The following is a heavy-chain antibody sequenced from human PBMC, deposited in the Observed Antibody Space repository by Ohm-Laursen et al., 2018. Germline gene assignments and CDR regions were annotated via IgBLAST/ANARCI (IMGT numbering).Heavy chain of an antibody. CDR2: IYTSGGT. CDR1: GDSINNYF. CDR3: ARDRRYYDSSGYSKYYFDY. Sequence: SDTLSLTCTVSGDSINNYFWGWIRQPAEKGLEWIGRIYTSGGTDYNPSLESRLTMSVDTSKNQFSLKLSSVTAADTAVYYCARDRRYYDSSGYSKYYFDYWGQGTLVTVSS. D-gene: IGHD3-22*01. J-gene: IGHJ4*02. V-gene: IGHV4-4*07.